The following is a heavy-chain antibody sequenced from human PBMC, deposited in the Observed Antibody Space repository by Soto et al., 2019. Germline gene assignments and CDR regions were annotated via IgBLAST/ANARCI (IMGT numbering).Heavy chain of an antibody. V-gene: IGHV1-69*13. J-gene: IGHJ4*02. CDR2: FSPIFGTP. CDR1: GGTFSSYS. CDR3: ERGVTRGSFPPFDS. D-gene: IGHD1-26*01. Sequence: GASVKVCWEASGGTFSSYSWRWVRQAPGQRLEWMGGFSPIFGTPNYAQKFLVRLTITADELTSTVYMELSSLTSDDTAVYYRERGVTRGSFPPFDSWGQGTLVTVSS.